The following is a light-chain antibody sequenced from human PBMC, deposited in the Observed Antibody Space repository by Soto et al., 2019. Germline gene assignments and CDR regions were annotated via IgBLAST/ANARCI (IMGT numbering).Light chain of an antibody. V-gene: IGKV1-39*01. CDR1: QSISTY. CDR3: QQSYSTPYT. CDR2: AAS. Sequence: DIQMTQSPSSLSASVGDRVTITCRASQSISTYLNWYQQKPGKAPKLLIYAASSLQSEVPSRFSGSGSGTDFTLTISTLQPEDFATYYCQQSYSTPYTVGQGTTLEIK. J-gene: IGKJ2*01.